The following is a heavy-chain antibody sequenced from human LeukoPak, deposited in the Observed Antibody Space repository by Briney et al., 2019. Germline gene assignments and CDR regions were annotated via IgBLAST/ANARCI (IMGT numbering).Heavy chain of an antibody. D-gene: IGHD5-18*01. CDR3: ARGGSRQYNF. CDR2: IRHDGSEK. J-gene: IGHJ4*02. Sequence: GGSLRLSCVASGFTFSSYAMSWFRQAPGKGLEWVANIRHDGSEKYYVDSVKGRFTISRDNAKDSLYLQMNSLRVEDTAVYYCARGGSRQYNFWGQGTLVTVSS. V-gene: IGHV3-7*01. CDR1: GFTFSSYA.